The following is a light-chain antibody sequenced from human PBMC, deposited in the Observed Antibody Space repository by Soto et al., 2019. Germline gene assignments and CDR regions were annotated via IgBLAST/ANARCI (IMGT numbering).Light chain of an antibody. Sequence: IQLTQSPSSLSASVGDRVTISCRASQGNNSFVAWYQQKSGKAPKLLIYAASTLQSGVPSRFSGSGSGTDFTLTISSLQPEDFATYYCHQSHSTPLTFGGGTKVEIK. V-gene: IGKV1-39*01. CDR1: QGNNSF. CDR2: AAS. J-gene: IGKJ4*01. CDR3: HQSHSTPLT.